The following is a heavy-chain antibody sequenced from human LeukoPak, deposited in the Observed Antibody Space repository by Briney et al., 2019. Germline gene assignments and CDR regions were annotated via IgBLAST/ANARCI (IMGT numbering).Heavy chain of an antibody. Sequence: PSQTLSLTCTISCGSSITGGCYCSGSRQHPEKGLEWIGYIYYSSNTNYNPSFKGPVTISVDTSKNQFSLKLSSVTAADTAVYYCAGIAENFDYWGQGTPVTVSS. V-gene: IGHV4-31*01. J-gene: IGHJ4*02. D-gene: IGHD6-13*01. CDR1: CGSSITGGCY. CDR2: IYYSSNT. CDR3: AGIAENFDY.